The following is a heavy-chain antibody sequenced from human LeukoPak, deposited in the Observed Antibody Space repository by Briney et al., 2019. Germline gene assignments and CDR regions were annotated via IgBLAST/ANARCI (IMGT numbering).Heavy chain of an antibody. CDR2: ISAYNGNT. D-gene: IGHD2-2*01. J-gene: IGHJ6*03. CDR1: GYTFTSYG. V-gene: IGHV1-18*01. CDR3: ARGHCSSTSCERPHYYYYYMDV. Sequence: GASVKVSCKASGYTFTSYGISWVRQAPGQGLEWMGWISAYNGNTNYAQKLQGRVTMTTDTSTSTAYMELRSLRSDDTAVYYCARGHCSSTSCERPHYYYYYMDVWGKGTTVTVSS.